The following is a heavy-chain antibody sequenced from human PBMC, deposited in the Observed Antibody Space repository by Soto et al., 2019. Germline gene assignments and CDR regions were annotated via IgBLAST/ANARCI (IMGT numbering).Heavy chain of an antibody. J-gene: IGHJ4*02. D-gene: IGHD3-22*01. CDR2: ISGSGGST. CDR3: AKDQRITMIVVVITALDY. Sequence: GGSLRLSCAASGFTFSSYAMSWVRQAPGKGLEWVSAISGSGGSTYYADSVKGRFTISRDNSKNTLYLQMNSLRAEDTAVYYCAKDQRITMIVVVITALDYWGQGTLVTVSS. V-gene: IGHV3-23*01. CDR1: GFTFSSYA.